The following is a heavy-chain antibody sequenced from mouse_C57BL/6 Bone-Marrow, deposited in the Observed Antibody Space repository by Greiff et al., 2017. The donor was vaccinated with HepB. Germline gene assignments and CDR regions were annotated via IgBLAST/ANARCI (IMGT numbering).Heavy chain of an antibody. Sequence: VQLQQSGAELVRPGASVKLSCTASGFNIKDDYMHWVKQRPEQGLEWIGWIDPENGDTEYASKFQGKATITADTSSNTAYLQLSSLTSEDTAVYYCTTEELPVFDYGGQGTTLTVSS. J-gene: IGHJ2*01. CDR1: GFNIKDDY. CDR3: TTEELPVFDY. CDR2: IDPENGDT. V-gene: IGHV14-4*01.